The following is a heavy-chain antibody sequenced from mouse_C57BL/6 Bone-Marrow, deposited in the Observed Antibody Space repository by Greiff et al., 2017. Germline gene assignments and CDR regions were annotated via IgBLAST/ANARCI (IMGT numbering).Heavy chain of an antibody. Sequence: QVQLQQSGAELARPGASVKLSCKASGYTFTSYGISWVKQRTGQGLEWIGEIYPRSGNTYYNEKFKGKATLTADKSSSTAYMELRSLTSEDSAVYFCARDWVVAEYYYAMDYWGQGTSVTVSS. J-gene: IGHJ4*01. CDR2: IYPRSGNT. CDR3: ARDWVVAEYYYAMDY. CDR1: GYTFTSYG. V-gene: IGHV1-81*01. D-gene: IGHD1-1*01.